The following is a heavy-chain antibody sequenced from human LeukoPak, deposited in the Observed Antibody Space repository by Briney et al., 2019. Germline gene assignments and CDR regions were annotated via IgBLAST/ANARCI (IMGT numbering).Heavy chain of an antibody. J-gene: IGHJ4*02. V-gene: IGHV3-23*01. CDR1: GFTFSSYA. Sequence: GGSLRLSCAASGFTFSSYAMSWVRQAPGKGLEWVSAISGSGGSIYYADSVKGRFTISRDNSKNTLYLQMNSLRAEDTAVYYCAKRGYYDFWSGPTDDYWGQGTLVTVSS. CDR2: ISGSGGSI. CDR3: AKRGYYDFWSGPTDDY. D-gene: IGHD3-3*01.